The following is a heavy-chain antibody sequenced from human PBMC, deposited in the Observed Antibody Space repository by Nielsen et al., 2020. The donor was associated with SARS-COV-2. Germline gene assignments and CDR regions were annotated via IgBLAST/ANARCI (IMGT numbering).Heavy chain of an antibody. Sequence: WVRQAPGQGLEWMGIINPSGGSTSYAQKFQGRVTMTRDTSTSTVYMELSSPRSEDTAVYYCARGGCITMVRGVIGKVYYYYGMDVWGQGTTVTVSS. D-gene: IGHD3-10*01. J-gene: IGHJ6*02. CDR3: ARGGCITMVRGVIGKVYYYYGMDV. CDR2: INPSGGST. V-gene: IGHV1-46*01.